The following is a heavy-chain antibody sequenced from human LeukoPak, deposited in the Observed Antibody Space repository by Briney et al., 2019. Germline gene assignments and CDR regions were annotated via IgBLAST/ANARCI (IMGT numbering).Heavy chain of an antibody. CDR1: GYTFTGYY. CDR2: INPNSGGT. V-gene: IGHV1-2*02. J-gene: IGHJ4*02. CDR3: AREYSSSSVEDY. Sequence: ASVKVYCKASGYTFTGYYMHWVRQAPGQGLEWMGWINPNSGGTNYARKFQGRVTMTRDTSISTAYMELSRLRSDDTAVYYCAREYSSSSVEDYWGQGTLVTVSS. D-gene: IGHD6-6*01.